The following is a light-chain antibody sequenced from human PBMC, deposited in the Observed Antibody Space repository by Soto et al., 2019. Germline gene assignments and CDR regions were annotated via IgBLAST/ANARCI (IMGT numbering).Light chain of an antibody. CDR2: DAS. J-gene: IGKJ4*01. V-gene: IGKV3-20*01. CDR1: QTVRNNY. CDR3: QQYGGSPRT. Sequence: EFVFTQSPGTLSLSPGERATLSCRASQTVRNNYLALYQHKPVQAPRLLIYDASSRATGIPDRFSGSGSGTNFTLTSSILEPEDFAVYYCQQYGGSPRTFGGGTKVDIK.